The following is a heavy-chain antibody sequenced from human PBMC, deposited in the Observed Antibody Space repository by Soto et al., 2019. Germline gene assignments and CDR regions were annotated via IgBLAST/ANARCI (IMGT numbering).Heavy chain of an antibody. CDR1: GYTYIGYS. Sequence: ASVKVSCKASGYTYIGYSMHWVRQAPGQRLEWMGWINVGNGNTKYSQNFQGRVTINQDTSASTAYMELSSLTSEDTAVYYCARRRRYGSGSYYWYNYFDPWGQGTPVTV. CDR3: ARRRRYGSGSYYWYNYFDP. J-gene: IGHJ5*02. CDR2: INVGNGNT. V-gene: IGHV1-3*01. D-gene: IGHD3-10*01.